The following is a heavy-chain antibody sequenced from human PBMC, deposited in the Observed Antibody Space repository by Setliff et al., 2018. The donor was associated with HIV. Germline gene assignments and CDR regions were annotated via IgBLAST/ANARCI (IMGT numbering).Heavy chain of an antibody. Sequence: SETLSLTCAVYGGSFSGYCWSWIRQPPGKGLEWIGEIQHSGRTNYNPSLKSRVTTSVDTSKNQFSLRLSSVTAADTAVYYCVRVHWFDPWGQGTLVTVSS. D-gene: IGHD3-10*01. CDR2: IQHSGRT. J-gene: IGHJ5*02. V-gene: IGHV4-34*01. CDR3: VRVHWFDP. CDR1: GGSFSGYC.